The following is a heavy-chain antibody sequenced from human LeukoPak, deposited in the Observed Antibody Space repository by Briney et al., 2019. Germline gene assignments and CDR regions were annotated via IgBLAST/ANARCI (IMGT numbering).Heavy chain of an antibody. Sequence: TSETLSLTCTVSGGSISSGDYYWSWIRQPPGKGMEWIGYIYYSGSTYYNPSLKSRVTISVDTSKNQFSLKLSSVTAADTAVYYCARDVTTYCSGGICQGYFDDWGQGTLVAVSS. CDR1: GGSISSGDYY. J-gene: IGHJ4*02. CDR2: IYYSGST. V-gene: IGHV4-30-4*01. CDR3: ARDVTTYCSGGICQGYFDD. D-gene: IGHD2-15*01.